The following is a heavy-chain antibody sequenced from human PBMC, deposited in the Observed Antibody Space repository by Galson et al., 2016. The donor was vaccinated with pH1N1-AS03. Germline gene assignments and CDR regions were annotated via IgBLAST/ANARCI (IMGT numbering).Heavy chain of an antibody. D-gene: IGHD1-26*01. J-gene: IGHJ6*02. V-gene: IGHV1-69*05. CDR3: ANYMSPYINCYYGVVNIDV. CDR2: IIPIFGTA. CDR1: GGTFSNYA. Sequence: SVKVSCKGSGGTFSNYAINWVRQAPGQGLEWMGGIIPIFGTASYAQKFQGRVTITTDESTNTPYMELSSLRSEDTAVYYCANYMSPYINCYYGVVNIDVWGQGTTVTVS.